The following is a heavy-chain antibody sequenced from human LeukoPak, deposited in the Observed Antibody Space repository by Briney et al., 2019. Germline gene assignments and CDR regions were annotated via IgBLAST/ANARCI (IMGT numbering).Heavy chain of an antibody. D-gene: IGHD3-10*01. J-gene: IGHJ4*02. CDR1: GYSISSGYY. Sequence: PSETLSLTCTVSGYSISSGYYWGWIRQPPGKGLEWIGSIYHSGSTYYNPSLKSRVTISVDTSKNQFSLKLSSVTAADTAVYYCARVDYYYGSGIVDYWGQGTLVTVSS. CDR3: ARVDYYYGSGIVDY. V-gene: IGHV4-38-2*02. CDR2: IYHSGST.